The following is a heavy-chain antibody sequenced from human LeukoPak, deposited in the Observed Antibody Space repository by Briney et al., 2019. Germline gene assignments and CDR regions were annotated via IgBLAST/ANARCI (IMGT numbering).Heavy chain of an antibody. Sequence: GGSLRLSCAASGFTFSSYSMNWVRQAPGKGLEWVSSISSSSSYIYYADSVKGRFTISRDNAKNSLYLQMNSLRADDTAVYYCGRIIVRANGVDYWGQGTLVTVSS. CDR1: GFTFSSYS. CDR3: GRIIVRANGVDY. D-gene: IGHD1-26*01. CDR2: ISSSSSYI. J-gene: IGHJ4*02. V-gene: IGHV3-21*01.